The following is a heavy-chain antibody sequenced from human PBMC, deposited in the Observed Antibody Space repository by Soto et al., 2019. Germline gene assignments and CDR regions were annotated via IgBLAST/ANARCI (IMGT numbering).Heavy chain of an antibody. CDR1: GYTFTGYY. J-gene: IGHJ6*02. Sequence: ASVKVSCKASGYTFTGYYMHWVRQAPGQGLEWMGWINPNSGGTNYAQKFQGRVTMTRDTSISTAYMELSRLRSDDTAVYYCARSYYDFWSGYYDGMDVWGQGTTVTVSS. V-gene: IGHV1-2*02. CDR3: ARSYYDFWSGYYDGMDV. CDR2: INPNSGGT. D-gene: IGHD3-3*01.